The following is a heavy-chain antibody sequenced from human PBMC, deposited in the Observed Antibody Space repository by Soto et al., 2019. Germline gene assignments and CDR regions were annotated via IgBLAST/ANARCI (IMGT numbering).Heavy chain of an antibody. CDR2: ISYDGSNK. V-gene: IGHV3-30*18. J-gene: IGHJ5*02. Sequence: GGSLRLSCAASGFTFSSYGMHWVRQAPGKGLEWVAVISYDGSNKYYADSVKGRFTISRDNSKNTLYLQMNSLRAEDTAVYYCAKDLREQWLVPGGWFDPWGQGTLVTVSS. CDR3: AKDLREQWLVPGGWFDP. D-gene: IGHD6-19*01. CDR1: GFTFSSYG.